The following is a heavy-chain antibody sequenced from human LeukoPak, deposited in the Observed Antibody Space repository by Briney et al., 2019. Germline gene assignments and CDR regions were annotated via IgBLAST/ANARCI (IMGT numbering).Heavy chain of an antibody. D-gene: IGHD2-8*01. J-gene: IGHJ4*02. CDR3: ASALGPLMVYAIPRY. V-gene: IGHV1-69*06. CDR1: VGTFSSYA. Sequence: GASVKVSCKASVGTFSSYAISWVRQAPGQGLEWMGGIIPIFGTANYAQKLEGRVTITADKSTSTAYMELSSLRSEDTAVYYCASALGPLMVYAIPRYWGQGTLVTVSS. CDR2: IIPIFGTA.